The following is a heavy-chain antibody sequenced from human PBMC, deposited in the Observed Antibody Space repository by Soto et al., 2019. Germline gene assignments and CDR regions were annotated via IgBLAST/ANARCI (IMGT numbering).Heavy chain of an antibody. CDR3: ARAYYDFWSGPPPHYFDY. J-gene: IGHJ4*02. V-gene: IGHV1-18*01. CDR2: ISAYNGNT. D-gene: IGHD3-3*01. CDR1: GYTFTSYG. Sequence: ASVKVSCKASGYTFTSYGISWVRQAPGQGLEWMGWISAYNGNTNYAQKLQGRVTMTTDTSTSTAYMELRSLRSDDTAVYYCARAYYDFWSGPPPHYFDYWGQGTLVTVSS.